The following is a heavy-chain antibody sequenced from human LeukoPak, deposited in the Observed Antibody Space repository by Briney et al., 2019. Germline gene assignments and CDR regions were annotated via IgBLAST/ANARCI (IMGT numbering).Heavy chain of an antibody. CDR1: GFTFSSYG. J-gene: IGHJ4*02. CDR3: ARDLAAFDY. CDR2: IWYDGSNK. V-gene: IGHV3-33*01. Sequence: GRSLRLSCAASGFTFSSYGMHRVRQAPGKGLEGVAVIWYDGSNKYYADSVKGRVTISRDNSKNTLYLQMNSLRAEDTAVYYCARDLAAFDYWGQGTLVTVSS.